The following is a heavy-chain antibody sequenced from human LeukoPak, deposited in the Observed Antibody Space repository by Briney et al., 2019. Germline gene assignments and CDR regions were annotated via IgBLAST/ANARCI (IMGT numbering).Heavy chain of an antibody. J-gene: IGHJ4*02. CDR3: ARRVRGDWLSKRTPFDY. Sequence: GGSLRLSCAASGFTFSSYAMHWVRQAPGKGLEWVAVISYDGSNKYYADSVKGRFTISRDNSKNTLYLQMNSLRAEDTAVYYCARRVRGDWLSKRTPFDYWGQGTLVTVSS. D-gene: IGHD3-9*01. CDR1: GFTFSSYA. CDR2: ISYDGSNK. V-gene: IGHV3-30*04.